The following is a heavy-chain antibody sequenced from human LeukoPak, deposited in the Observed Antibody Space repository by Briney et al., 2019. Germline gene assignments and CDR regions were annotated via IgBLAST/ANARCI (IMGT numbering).Heavy chain of an antibody. CDR1: SESFSGYY. Sequence: SETLSLTCAVYSESFSGYYWSWIRQPPGKGLEWIGEINHSGSTNYNPSLKSRVTISVDTSKNRFSLKVSSVTAADTAVYYCARDLGVYRYIPEDAFGVWGQGTMVTVSS. J-gene: IGHJ3*01. CDR2: INHSGST. V-gene: IGHV4-34*01. D-gene: IGHD3-16*02. CDR3: ARDLGVYRYIPEDAFGV.